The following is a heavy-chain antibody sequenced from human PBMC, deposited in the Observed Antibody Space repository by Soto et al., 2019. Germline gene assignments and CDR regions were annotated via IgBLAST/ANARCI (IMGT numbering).Heavy chain of an antibody. Sequence: PSETLSLTCTVSGGYIGSGGYYWSWILKHPGKGLEWIVYIYYSGSTYYNPSLKSRVTISVDTSKNQFSLRLSSVTAADTAIYYCATRITVFGLLIPPFDPWGQGTQVTVSS. J-gene: IGHJ5*02. D-gene: IGHD3-3*01. CDR3: ATRITVFGLLIPPFDP. CDR2: IYYSGST. CDR1: GGYIGSGGYY. V-gene: IGHV4-31*03.